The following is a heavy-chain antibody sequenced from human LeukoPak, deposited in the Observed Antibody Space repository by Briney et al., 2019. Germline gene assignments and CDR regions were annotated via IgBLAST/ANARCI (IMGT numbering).Heavy chain of an antibody. V-gene: IGHV3-73*01. CDR3: TSPITIFGVVTPRVDV. CDR2: IRSKANSYAT. Sequence: QAGGSLRLSCAASGFTFSGSAMHWVRQASGKGLEWVGRIRSKANSYATAYAASVKGRFTISRDDSKNTAYLQMNSLKTEDTAVYYCTSPITIFGVVTPRVDVWGKGTTVTVSS. D-gene: IGHD3-3*01. CDR1: GFTFSGSA. J-gene: IGHJ6*04.